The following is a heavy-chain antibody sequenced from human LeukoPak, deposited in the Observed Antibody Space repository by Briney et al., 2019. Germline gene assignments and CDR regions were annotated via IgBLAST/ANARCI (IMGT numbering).Heavy chain of an antibody. Sequence: GGSLRLSCVASGFIFSDHAFHWVRQSPDKGLEWVALIGSDGTKQYYADAVQGRFTVSSENSKNTLFLQMNTVRADDTAVYFCARQMTSTRLFDSWGQGTLVTVSS. J-gene: IGHJ4*02. CDR3: ARQMTSTRLFDS. V-gene: IGHV3-30*04. D-gene: IGHD5/OR15-5a*01. CDR1: GFIFSDHA. CDR2: IGSDGTKQ.